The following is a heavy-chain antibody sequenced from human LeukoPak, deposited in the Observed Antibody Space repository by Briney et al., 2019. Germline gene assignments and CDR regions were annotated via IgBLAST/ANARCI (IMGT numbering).Heavy chain of an antibody. V-gene: IGHV1-69*13. Sequence: SVKVSCKASGGTFISYAISWVGQAPGQGLEWMGGIIPIFGTANYAQKFQGRVTITADESTSTAYMELSSLRSEDTAVYYCASGGYSGYTAPRYYYYGMDVWGKGTTVTVSS. CDR1: GGTFISYA. D-gene: IGHD5-12*01. J-gene: IGHJ6*04. CDR3: ASGGYSGYTAPRYYYYGMDV. CDR2: IIPIFGTA.